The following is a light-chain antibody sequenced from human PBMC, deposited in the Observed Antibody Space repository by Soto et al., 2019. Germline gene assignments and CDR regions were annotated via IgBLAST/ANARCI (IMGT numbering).Light chain of an antibody. J-gene: IGLJ2*01. V-gene: IGLV2-14*01. CDR3: GSYTSSTTLVV. Sequence: QSVLTQPASVSGSPGQSITISCTGSSSDVGGYSYVSWYQQHPGKAPKLMIYDVTNRPSGVSNRFSGSKSGNTASLTISGLQAEDEADYYCGSYTSSTTLVVFGGGTKLTVL. CDR2: DVT. CDR1: SSDVGGYSY.